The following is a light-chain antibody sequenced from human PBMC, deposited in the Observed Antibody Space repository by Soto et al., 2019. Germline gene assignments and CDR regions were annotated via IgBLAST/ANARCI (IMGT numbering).Light chain of an antibody. CDR3: QKCNSAPFT. V-gene: IGKV1-27*01. CDR1: QGISSY. Sequence: DIQMTQSPSSLSASVGDRVTITCRASQGISSYLAWYQQKPGKVPKLLIYSASTLQSGVPSRFSGSGSGTDFTLTISSLQPVDVATYYCQKCNSAPFTFGPGTKVDIK. J-gene: IGKJ3*01. CDR2: SAS.